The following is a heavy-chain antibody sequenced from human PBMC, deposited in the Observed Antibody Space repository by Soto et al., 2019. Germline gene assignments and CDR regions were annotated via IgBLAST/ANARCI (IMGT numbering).Heavy chain of an antibody. D-gene: IGHD3-10*01. Sequence: DAVRVSCKACGYNCMTKAVHWVRHAPGQSLEWMGLVNPDSGNTKYSQKLQGRVTITRDTSANTAYMELSSLRSEDTAMYYCARDPGDGHYFDYWGQGALVTVSS. CDR2: VNPDSGNT. CDR3: ARDPGDGHYFDY. J-gene: IGHJ4*02. V-gene: IGHV1-3*01. CDR1: GYNCMTKA.